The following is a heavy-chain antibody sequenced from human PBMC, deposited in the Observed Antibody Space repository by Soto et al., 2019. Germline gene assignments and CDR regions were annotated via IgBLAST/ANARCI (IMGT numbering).Heavy chain of an antibody. J-gene: IGHJ4*02. CDR2: IYYSGST. V-gene: IGHV4-59*08. CDR1: GGSISSYY. Sequence: SETLSLTCTVSGGSISSYYWSWIRQPPGKGLEWIGYIYYSGSTNYNPSLKSRVTISVDTSKNQFSLKLSSVTAADTAVYYCARHTNDRRFGSYYLGYWGQGTLVTVSS. CDR3: ARHTNDRRFGSYYLGY. D-gene: IGHD1-1*01.